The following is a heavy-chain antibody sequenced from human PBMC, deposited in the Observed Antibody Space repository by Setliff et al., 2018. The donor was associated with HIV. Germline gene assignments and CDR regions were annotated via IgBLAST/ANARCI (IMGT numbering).Heavy chain of an antibody. CDR3: VPHCGYDCYRGLHS. CDR1: GYSISDVSSTYY. V-gene: IGHV3-7*01. D-gene: IGHD2-21*02. J-gene: IGHJ4*02. Sequence: ETLSLTCAVSGYSISDVSSTYYWAWIRQPPGKGLEWVANIKQDGSVKFYVDSVKGRFTISRDNAKNSLYLQMNSLRAEDTAVYYCVPHCGYDCYRGLHSWGQGTLVTVSS. CDR2: IKQDGSVK.